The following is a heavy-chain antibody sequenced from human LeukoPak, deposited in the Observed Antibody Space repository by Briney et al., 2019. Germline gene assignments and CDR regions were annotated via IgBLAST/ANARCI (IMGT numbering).Heavy chain of an antibody. CDR1: GGSFSGYY. J-gene: IGHJ4*02. CDR2: INHSGST. V-gene: IGHV4-34*01. CDR3: GGYSSSSRRFPFDY. Sequence: SETLSLTCAVYGGSFSGYYWSWIRQPPGKGLEWIGEINHSGSTNYNPSLKSRVTISVDTSKNQFSLKLSSVTAADTAVYYCGGYSSSSRRFPFDYWGQGTLVTVSS. D-gene: IGHD6-6*01.